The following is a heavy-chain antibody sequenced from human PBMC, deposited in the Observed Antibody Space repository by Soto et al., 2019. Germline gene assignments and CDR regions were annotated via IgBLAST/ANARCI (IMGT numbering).Heavy chain of an antibody. V-gene: IGHV3-33*01. D-gene: IGHD3-10*01. J-gene: IGHJ4*02. CDR1: GFTFSSYG. CDR3: ARDKANVLLWFGDPTYYFDY. CDR2: IWYDGSNK. Sequence: PGGSLRLSCAASGFTFSSYGMHWVRQAPGKGLEWVAVIWYDGSNKYYADSVKGRFTISRDNSKNTLYLKMNRLRAEDTAVYYCARDKANVLLWFGDPTYYFDYWGQGTLVTVSS.